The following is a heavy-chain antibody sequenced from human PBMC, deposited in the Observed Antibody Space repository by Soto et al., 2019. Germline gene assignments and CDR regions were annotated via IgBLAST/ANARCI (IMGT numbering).Heavy chain of an antibody. J-gene: IGHJ6*02. D-gene: IGHD5-12*01. Sequence: SETLSLTCIVSGDSVTSGSYYWTWLRQPPGKGLEWIGYISYTGRTKYNPSLQSRVTISVDTSKNDFSLNLSSVTAADTAVYFCARGYSGYSSNGMDVWGQGTTVTVSS. CDR1: GDSVTSGSYY. CDR2: ISYTGRT. CDR3: ARGYSGYSSNGMDV. V-gene: IGHV4-61*03.